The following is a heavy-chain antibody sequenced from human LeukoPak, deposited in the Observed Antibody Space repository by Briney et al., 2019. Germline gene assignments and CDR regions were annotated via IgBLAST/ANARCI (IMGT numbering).Heavy chain of an antibody. CDR3: ARESRGSDYDS. V-gene: IGHV1-2*02. Sequence: ASVKVSCKASGYTFTVYYIHWVRQAPGQGLEWMGWVNPNSGGTNYAQKFQGRVTVTRDTSISTAYMELSRLTCDDTAVYYCARESRGSDYDSWGQGTLVTVSS. D-gene: IGHD6-19*01. CDR1: GYTFTVYY. CDR2: VNPNSGGT. J-gene: IGHJ4*02.